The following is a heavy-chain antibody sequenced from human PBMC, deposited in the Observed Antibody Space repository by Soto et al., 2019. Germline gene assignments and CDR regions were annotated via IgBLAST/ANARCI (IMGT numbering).Heavy chain of an antibody. CDR2: IYYSGST. D-gene: IGHD3-3*02. CDR1: GGSISSGDW. V-gene: IGHV4-4*02. Sequence: QVQLQESGPGLVKPSGTLSLTCAVSGGSISSGDWCWSWVRQSPGKGLEWIGEIYYSGSTTYNPSHKGRVTISATKSENQFSLRLSSVTAADTAVYYCARRCCDSIFGSLDYWGQGTLVTVSS. J-gene: IGHJ4*02. CDR3: ARRCCDSIFGSLDY.